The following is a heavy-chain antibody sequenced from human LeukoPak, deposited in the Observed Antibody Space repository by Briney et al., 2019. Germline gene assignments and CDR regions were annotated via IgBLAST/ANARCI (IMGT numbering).Heavy chain of an antibody. Sequence: PGGSLRLSCAASGFTFSSYAMSWVRQAPGKGLEWVSAISGSGSSTYYADSVKGRFTISRDNSKNTLYLQMNSLRAEDTAVYYCAKDGTSPFGYYYMDVWGKGTTVTVSS. D-gene: IGHD2-2*01. J-gene: IGHJ6*03. CDR2: ISGSGSST. V-gene: IGHV3-23*01. CDR3: AKDGTSPFGYYYMDV. CDR1: GFTFSSYA.